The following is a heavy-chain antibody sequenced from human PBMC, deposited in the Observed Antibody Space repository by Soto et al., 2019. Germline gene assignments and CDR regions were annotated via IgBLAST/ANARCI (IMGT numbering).Heavy chain of an antibody. Sequence: ASVKVSCKASGYTFTTYDISWVRQAPGQGLEWMGWISTYNDDTNYAQKLQGRVTMTTDTSTSTAYMELRSLRSDDTAVYYCARDNRYKSGWNQHYLIDYWGQGTLVTVSS. CDR3: ARDNRYKSGWNQHYLIDY. CDR2: ISTYNDDT. CDR1: GYTFTTYD. J-gene: IGHJ4*02. D-gene: IGHD6-19*01. V-gene: IGHV1-18*01.